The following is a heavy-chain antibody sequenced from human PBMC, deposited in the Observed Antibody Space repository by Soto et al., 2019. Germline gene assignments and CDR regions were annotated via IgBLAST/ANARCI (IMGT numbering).Heavy chain of an antibody. CDR1: GFTFSSYS. V-gene: IGHV3-21*01. D-gene: IGHD3-10*01. J-gene: IGHJ5*02. Sequence: GGSLRLSCAASGFTFSSYSMNWVRQAPGKGLEWVSSISSSSSYIYYADSVKGRFTISRDNAKNSLYLQMNSLRAEDTAVYYCARDATLVARPALNWFDPWGQGTLVTVSS. CDR2: ISSSSSYI. CDR3: ARDATLVARPALNWFDP.